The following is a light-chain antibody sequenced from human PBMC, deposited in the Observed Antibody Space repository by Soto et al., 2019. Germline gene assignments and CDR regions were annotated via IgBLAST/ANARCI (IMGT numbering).Light chain of an antibody. V-gene: IGKV3-20*01. J-gene: IGKJ1*01. Sequence: EVVLTQSPVTLSLSPGERATLSCRASQSFRGLLAWYQQKPGRAPRLLFYSASSRATGIPDRFSGSGSGTDFTLTISRLEPEDFAVYYCHHFGSLPETFGQGTNVE. CDR1: QSFRGL. CDR2: SAS. CDR3: HHFGSLPET.